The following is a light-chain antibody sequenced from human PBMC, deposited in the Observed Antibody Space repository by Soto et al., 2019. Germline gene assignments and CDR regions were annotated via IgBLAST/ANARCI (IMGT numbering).Light chain of an antibody. CDR2: GAS. CDR1: QSGSGSY. Sequence: EIVLPQSPGPLSLSPGGRATLSCRASQSGSGSYLAWYQQKPGQAPRLLISGASRRATGVPDRFSGSGSGTDFTLTISSLEPEDFAVYYCQQYGNSPLTFGGGTKVDIK. CDR3: QQYGNSPLT. J-gene: IGKJ4*01. V-gene: IGKV3-20*01.